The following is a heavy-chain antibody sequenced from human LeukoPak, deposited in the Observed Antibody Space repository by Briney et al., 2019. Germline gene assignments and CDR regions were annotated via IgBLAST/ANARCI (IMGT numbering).Heavy chain of an antibody. Sequence: PGGSLRLSCSASGFTFSSYAMYWVRQAPGKGLEYVSAISGNGGSTYYADSVKGRFTISRANSKNTLYLQMSSLRAEDTAVYYCARERSQWLTDYWGQGTLVTVSS. CDR2: ISGNGGST. D-gene: IGHD6-19*01. CDR3: ARERSQWLTDY. J-gene: IGHJ4*02. CDR1: GFTFSSYA. V-gene: IGHV3-64D*06.